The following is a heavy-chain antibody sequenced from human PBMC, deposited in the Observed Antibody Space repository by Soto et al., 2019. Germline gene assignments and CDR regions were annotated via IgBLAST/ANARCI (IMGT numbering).Heavy chain of an antibody. CDR1: GGTVSSYA. Sequence: QVQLVQSGAEVKKPGSSVKVSCKASGGTVSSYAISWARQAPVQGLEWMGGIIPIFGTAIYAQKFQGRVTITADESTSTAYMELSSLRSEDTAVYYCARDPGGGAVAGDYWGQGTLVTVSS. V-gene: IGHV1-69*01. CDR2: IIPIFGTA. CDR3: ARDPGGGAVAGDY. D-gene: IGHD6-13*01. J-gene: IGHJ4*02.